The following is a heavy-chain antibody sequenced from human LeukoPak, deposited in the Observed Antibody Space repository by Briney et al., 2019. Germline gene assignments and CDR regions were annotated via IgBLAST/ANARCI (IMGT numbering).Heavy chain of an antibody. Sequence: PGGSLRLSCAASGLTFSSYAMTWVRQAPGKGLEWVSAIIASGGNTYYADSVKGRFTIYRDNSKNTLFLQMNSLRAEDTAVYYCATYKDFDYWGQGTLVTVSS. J-gene: IGHJ4*02. V-gene: IGHV3-23*01. D-gene: IGHD1-1*01. CDR3: ATYKDFDY. CDR2: IIASGGNT. CDR1: GLTFSSYA.